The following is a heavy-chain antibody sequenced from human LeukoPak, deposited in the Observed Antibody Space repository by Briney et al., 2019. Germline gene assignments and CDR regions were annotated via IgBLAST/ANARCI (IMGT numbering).Heavy chain of an antibody. V-gene: IGHV3-21*01. D-gene: IGHD6-19*01. CDR1: GFTFSSYG. J-gene: IGHJ6*03. CDR2: ISSSSSYI. Sequence: PGGSLRLSCAASGFTFSSYGMNWVRQAPGKGLEWVSSISSSSSYIYYADSVKGRFTISRDNAKNSLYLQMNSLRAEDTAVYYCARDHSSGWYLTPPYYYMDVWGKGTTVTVSS. CDR3: ARDHSSGWYLTPPYYYMDV.